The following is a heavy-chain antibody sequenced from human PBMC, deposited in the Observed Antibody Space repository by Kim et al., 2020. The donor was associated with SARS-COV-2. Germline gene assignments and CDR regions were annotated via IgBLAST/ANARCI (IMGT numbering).Heavy chain of an antibody. J-gene: IGHJ5*02. V-gene: IGHV4-34*01. CDR3: AKGRARPDP. CDR2: SGST. Sequence: SGSTKDNPSLKSRVTISIATSKNQFSLNWTPATAADTAVYYCAKGRARPDPWGQGTLVTVSS.